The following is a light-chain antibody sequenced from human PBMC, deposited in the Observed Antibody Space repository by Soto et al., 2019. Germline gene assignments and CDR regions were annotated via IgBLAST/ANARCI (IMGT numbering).Light chain of an antibody. CDR2: AAS. CDR3: QQSYSTLT. J-gene: IGKJ3*01. V-gene: IGKV1-39*01. CDR1: QSISSY. Sequence: DIQMTQSPSSLSASVGDRVTITCRASQSISSYLNWYQQKPGKAPKLLIYAASSLQSGVPSRFRGSGSWTDFTLTISSLQPEDFATYYCQQSYSTLTFGPGTKVDIK.